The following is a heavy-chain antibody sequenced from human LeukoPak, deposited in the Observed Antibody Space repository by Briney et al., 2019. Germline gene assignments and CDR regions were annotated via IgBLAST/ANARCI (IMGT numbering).Heavy chain of an antibody. CDR1: GGPISSSSYY. Sequence: PSETLSHTCTVSGGPISSSSYYWGWIRQPPGKGLEWIGSIYYSGSTYYNPSLKSRVTISVDTSKNQFSLKLSSVTAADTVVYYCARDSPDDYWGQGTLVTVSS. CDR2: IYYSGST. J-gene: IGHJ4*02. CDR3: ARDSPDDY. V-gene: IGHV4-39*07.